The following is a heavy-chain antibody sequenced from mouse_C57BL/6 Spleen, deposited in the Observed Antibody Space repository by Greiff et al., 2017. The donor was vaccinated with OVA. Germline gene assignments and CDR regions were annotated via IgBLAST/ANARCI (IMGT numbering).Heavy chain of an antibody. D-gene: IGHD2-4*01. CDR3: ARGGDYDYAMDY. CDR1: GFTFSDYY. J-gene: IGHJ4*01. CDR2: INYDGSST. V-gene: IGHV5-16*01. Sequence: EVQRVESEGGLVQPGSSMKLSCTASGFTFSDYYMAWVRQVPEKGLEWVANINYDGSSTYYLDSLKSRFIISRDNAKNILYLQMSSLKSEDTATYYCARGGDYDYAMDYWGQGTSVTVSS.